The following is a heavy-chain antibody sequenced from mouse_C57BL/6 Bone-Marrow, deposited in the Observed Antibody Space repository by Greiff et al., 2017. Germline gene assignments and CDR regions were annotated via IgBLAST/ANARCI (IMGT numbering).Heavy chain of an antibody. CDR3: AGFGLRRVYFDY. CDR1: GYTFTSYW. Sequence: QVQLQQPGAELVKPGASVKMSCKASGYTFTSYWITWVKQRPGQGLEWIGDIYPGSGSTNYNEKFKSKATLTVDTSSSTAYMQLSSLTSEDSAVYYCAGFGLRRVYFDYWGQGTTLTVSS. V-gene: IGHV1-55*01. CDR2: IYPGSGST. J-gene: IGHJ2*01. D-gene: IGHD2-4*01.